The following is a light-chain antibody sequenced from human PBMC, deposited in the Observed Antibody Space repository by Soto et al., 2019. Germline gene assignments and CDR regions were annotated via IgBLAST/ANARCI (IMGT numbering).Light chain of an antibody. CDR3: QQYGSSPQWLA. V-gene: IGKV3-20*01. CDR1: QSVSSSD. Sequence: EIVLTQSPGTLSFSPGERAALSCRASQSVSSSDLAWYQQKPGQAPRLLIYGASSRATGIPDRFSGSGSGTDFTLTISRLEPEDFAVYYCQQYGSSPQWLAFGGGTKVAIK. CDR2: GAS. J-gene: IGKJ4*01.